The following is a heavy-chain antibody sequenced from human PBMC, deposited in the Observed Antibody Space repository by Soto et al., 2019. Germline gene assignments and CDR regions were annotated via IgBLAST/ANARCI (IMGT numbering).Heavy chain of an antibody. V-gene: IGHV3-30*18. D-gene: IGHD1-1*01. CDR1: GFTLSSYG. Sequence: QVQLVESGGGVVQPGRSLRLSCAASGFTLSSYGMHWVRQAPGKGLEWVAVISYDGSNKYYADSVKDRFTISRDNSKNTLYLQMNSLRAEDTAVYYCANLPYSWNGAEAFDIWGKGTLVTVSS. CDR2: ISYDGSNK. J-gene: IGHJ3*02. CDR3: ANLPYSWNGAEAFDI.